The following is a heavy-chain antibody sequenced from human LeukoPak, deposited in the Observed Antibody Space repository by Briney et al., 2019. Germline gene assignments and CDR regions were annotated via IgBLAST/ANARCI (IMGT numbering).Heavy chain of an antibody. Sequence: SETLSLTCAVYGGPFSGYYWSWIRQPPGKGLEWIGEINHRGSINNNPSLKSRVTIAVDTSKNQFSLKLSSVTAADTAVYYCARGRITMVRGVRRYYGMDVWGKGTTVTVSS. CDR2: INHRGSI. CDR1: GGPFSGYY. CDR3: ARGRITMVRGVRRYYGMDV. J-gene: IGHJ6*04. V-gene: IGHV4-34*01. D-gene: IGHD3-10*01.